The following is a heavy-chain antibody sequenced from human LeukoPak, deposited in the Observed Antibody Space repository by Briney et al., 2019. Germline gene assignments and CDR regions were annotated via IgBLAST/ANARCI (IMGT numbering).Heavy chain of an antibody. V-gene: IGHV4-59*01. CDR2: IYYSGST. CDR3: ARESSNWNDSYYYYYMDV. D-gene: IGHD1-1*01. CDR1: GGSISSYY. J-gene: IGHJ6*03. Sequence: SETLSLTCTVPGGSISSYYWSWIRQPPGKGLEWIGYIYYSGSTNYNPSLKSRVTISVDTSKNQFSLKLSSVTAADTAVYYCARESSNWNDSYYYYYMDVWGKGTTVTISS.